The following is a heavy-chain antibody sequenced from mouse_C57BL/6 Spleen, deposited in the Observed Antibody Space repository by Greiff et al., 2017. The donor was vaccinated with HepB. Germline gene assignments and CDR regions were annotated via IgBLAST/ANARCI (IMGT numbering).Heavy chain of an antibody. Sequence: EVQLQESGPGLVKPSQSLSLTCSVTGYSITSGYYWNWIRQYPGNKLEWMGYISYDGSNNYNPTFKNRISITRDTSKNQFFLKLNSVTTEDTATYYCAREGVHYDGYYPYAMDYWGQGTSVTVSS. V-gene: IGHV3-6*01. J-gene: IGHJ4*01. CDR3: AREGVHYDGYYPYAMDY. CDR2: ISYDGSN. D-gene: IGHD2-3*01. CDR1: GYSITSGYY.